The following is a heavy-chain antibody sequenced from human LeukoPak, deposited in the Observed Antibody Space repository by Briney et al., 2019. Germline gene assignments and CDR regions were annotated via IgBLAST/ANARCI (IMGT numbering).Heavy chain of an antibody. D-gene: IGHD3-10*01. CDR1: GGSISSSSYY. V-gene: IGHV4-39*07. J-gene: IGHJ4*02. CDR3: ARTRYYYNSRSYGAPYYFDY. CDR2: IYYSGST. Sequence: SETLSLTCTVSGGSISSSSYYWGWIRQPPGKGLEWIGSIYYSGSTYYNPSLKSRVTILGDTSKNQFSLKLSSVTAADTAVYYCARTRYYYNSRSYGAPYYFDYWGQGTLVTVSS.